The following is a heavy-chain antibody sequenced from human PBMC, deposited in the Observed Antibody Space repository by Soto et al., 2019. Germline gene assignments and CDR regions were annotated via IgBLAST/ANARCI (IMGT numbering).Heavy chain of an antibody. D-gene: IGHD3-10*01. V-gene: IGHV3-21*01. CDR2: ISSSSTYI. J-gene: IGHJ6*02. Sequence: EVQVVESGGGLVKPGGSLRLSCAASGFTFSSYTMNWVRQAPGKGLECVSSISSSSTYIYYADSLKGRFTISRDNAKYSRYLQSNSLRAEVSAVYHCARDKKLSHGWGTIYYYYGMYVWGQVTTVTVSS. CDR1: GFTFSSYT. CDR3: ARDKKLSHGWGTIYYYYGMYV.